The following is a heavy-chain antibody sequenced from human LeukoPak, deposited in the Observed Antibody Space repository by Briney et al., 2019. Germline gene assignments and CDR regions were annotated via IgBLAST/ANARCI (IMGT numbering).Heavy chain of an antibody. CDR3: ASTFYGDSPPY. V-gene: IGHV3-66*01. J-gene: IGHJ4*02. D-gene: IGHD4-17*01. Sequence: GGSLRLSCAASGFAVSSNYMSWVRQAPGKGLEWVSVIYSGGSTYYADSVKGRFTISRDNSKNTLYLQMNSLRAEDTAVYYCASTFYGDSPPYWGQGTLVTVSS. CDR2: IYSGGST. CDR1: GFAVSSNY.